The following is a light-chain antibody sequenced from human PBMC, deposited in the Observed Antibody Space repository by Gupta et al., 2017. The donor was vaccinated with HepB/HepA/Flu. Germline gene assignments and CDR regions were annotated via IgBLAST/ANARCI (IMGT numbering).Light chain of an antibody. Sequence: IVMTQSPLFLSVIPGEPASISCRSSQSLLQSNGYNCLDWYLQKPGQSPQLLIYLGSNRASGVPDRFSGSGSGTNFTLKISRVEAEDVAIYYCRQALQTLQTFGQGTKVEIK. V-gene: IGKV2-28*01. CDR1: QSLLQSNGYNC. CDR3: RQALQTLQT. J-gene: IGKJ1*01. CDR2: LGS.